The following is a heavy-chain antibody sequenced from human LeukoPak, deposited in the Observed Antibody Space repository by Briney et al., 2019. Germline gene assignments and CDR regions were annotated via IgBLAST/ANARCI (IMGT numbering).Heavy chain of an antibody. V-gene: IGHV3-23*01. CDR3: AKGSSKYYYDSAGSFHLQH. J-gene: IGHJ1*01. CDR1: GFTFSSYA. CDR2: ISGSAAST. D-gene: IGHD3-22*01. Sequence: GGSLRLSCAASGFTFSSYAMSWVRQAPGKGLEWVSGISGSAASTYYADSVKGRFTVSRDNSKNTVFLQMDSLRPEDTAVYYCAKGSSKYYYDSAGSFHLQHWGQGTLVSVS.